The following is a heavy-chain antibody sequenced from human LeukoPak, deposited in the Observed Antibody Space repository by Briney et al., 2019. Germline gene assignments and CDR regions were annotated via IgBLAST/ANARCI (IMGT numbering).Heavy chain of an antibody. CDR3: AKAPTGYCSGGSCYPLDC. CDR1: GFTFNNYA. J-gene: IGHJ4*02. Sequence: GGSLRLSCTASGFTFNNYAMTWVRQSPAKGLEWLSSITDSGDSTYYADSVKGRFTMSRDNSKNTLYLQMNSLRADDSAVYYCAKAPTGYCSGGSCYPLDCWGQGTLVTVSS. D-gene: IGHD2-15*01. CDR2: ITDSGDST. V-gene: IGHV3-23*01.